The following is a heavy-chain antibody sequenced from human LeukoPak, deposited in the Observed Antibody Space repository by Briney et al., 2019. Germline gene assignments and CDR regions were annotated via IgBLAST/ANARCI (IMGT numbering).Heavy chain of an antibody. CDR2: INPNGGGT. CDR3: ARWRELLRPPPQYYFDY. V-gene: IGHV1-2*02. J-gene: IGHJ4*02. Sequence: GASVKVSCKASGYTFTGYYMHWVRQAPGQGLEWMGWINPNGGGTNYAQKFQGRVTMTRDTSISTAYMELSRLRSDDTAVYYCARWRELLRPPPQYYFDYWGQGTLVTVSS. D-gene: IGHD1-26*01. CDR1: GYTFTGYY.